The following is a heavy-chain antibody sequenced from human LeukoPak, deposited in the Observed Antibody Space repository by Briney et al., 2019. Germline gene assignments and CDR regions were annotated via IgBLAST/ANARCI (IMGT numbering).Heavy chain of an antibody. Sequence: SETLSLTCAVYGGSFSGYYWSWIRQPPGKGLEWIGEINHSGSTNYNPSLKSRVTISVDTSKNQFSLKLSSVTAADAAVYYCARQAPRDSSGYYLLQFGAFDIWGQGTMVTVSS. D-gene: IGHD3-22*01. V-gene: IGHV4-34*01. J-gene: IGHJ3*02. CDR1: GGSFSGYY. CDR3: ARQAPRDSSGYYLLQFGAFDI. CDR2: INHSGST.